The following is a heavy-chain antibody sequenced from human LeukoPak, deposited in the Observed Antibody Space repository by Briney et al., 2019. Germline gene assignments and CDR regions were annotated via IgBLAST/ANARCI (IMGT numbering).Heavy chain of an antibody. Sequence: SETLSLTCTVSGGSISSGDYYWSWIRQPPGKGLEWIGYIYYSGSTYYNPSLKNRVTISVDTSKNQFSLKLSSVTAADTAVYYCARYSSTSCCWFDPWGQGTLVTVSS. J-gene: IGHJ5*02. V-gene: IGHV4-30-4*08. CDR3: ARYSSTSCCWFDP. D-gene: IGHD2-2*01. CDR2: IYYSGST. CDR1: GGSISSGDYY.